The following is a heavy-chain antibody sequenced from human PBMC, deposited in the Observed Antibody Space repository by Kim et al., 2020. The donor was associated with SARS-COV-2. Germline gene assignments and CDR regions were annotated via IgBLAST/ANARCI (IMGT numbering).Heavy chain of an antibody. CDR2: IKSKTDGGTT. J-gene: IGHJ4*02. Sequence: GGSLRLTCAASGFTFSNAWMSWVRQAPGKGLEWVGRIKSKTDGGTTDYAAPVKGRFTISRDDSQNTLYLQMNSLKTEDTAVYYCTTGADTAMVRIYWGQGTLVTVSS. D-gene: IGHD5-18*01. CDR1: GFTFSNAW. CDR3: TTGADTAMVRIY. V-gene: IGHV3-15*01.